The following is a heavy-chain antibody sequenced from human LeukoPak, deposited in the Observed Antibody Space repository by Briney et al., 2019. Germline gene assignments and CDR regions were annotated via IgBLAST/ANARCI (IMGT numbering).Heavy chain of an antibody. D-gene: IGHD6-19*01. CDR2: INHSGST. CDR3: ARGRKLWLPPLYCYCMDV. V-gene: IGHV4-34*01. Sequence: SETLSLTCAVYGGSFSGYYWSWIRQPPGKGLEWIGEINHSGSTNYNPSLKSRVTISVDTSKNQFSLKLSSVTAADTAVYYCARGRKLWLPPLYCYCMDVWGKGTTVTVSS. CDR1: GGSFSGYY. J-gene: IGHJ6*03.